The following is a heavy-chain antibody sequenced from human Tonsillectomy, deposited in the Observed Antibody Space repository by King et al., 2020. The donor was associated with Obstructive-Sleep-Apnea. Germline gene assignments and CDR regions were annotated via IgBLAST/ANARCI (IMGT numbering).Heavy chain of an antibody. CDR3: ARDNSGVDY. Sequence: VQLVESGGGVVQPGGSLRLACAASGFSFSSYWMSWVRQAPGKGREGGANIKQDGSEKYYVDSVKGRFTISRDNAKNSLYLQMNTLEAEDTAVYYCARDNSGVDYWGQGTLVAVSS. CDR2: IKQDGSEK. J-gene: IGHJ4*02. D-gene: IGHD6-19*01. V-gene: IGHV3-7*03. CDR1: GFSFSSYW.